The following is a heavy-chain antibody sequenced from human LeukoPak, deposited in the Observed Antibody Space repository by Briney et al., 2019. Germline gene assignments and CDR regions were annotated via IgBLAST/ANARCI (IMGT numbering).Heavy chain of an antibody. D-gene: IGHD1-26*01. CDR2: IYPGDSDT. V-gene: IGHV5-51*01. CDR3: ARQSRYSGSLYAFDI. Sequence: GESLKISCKGSGYSFTSYWIGWVRQMPGKGLEWMGIIYPGDSDTRYSPSFQGQVTISADKSISTAYPPWSNLKASDTAMYYCARQSRYSGSLYAFDIWGQGTMVTVSS. J-gene: IGHJ3*02. CDR1: GYSFTSYW.